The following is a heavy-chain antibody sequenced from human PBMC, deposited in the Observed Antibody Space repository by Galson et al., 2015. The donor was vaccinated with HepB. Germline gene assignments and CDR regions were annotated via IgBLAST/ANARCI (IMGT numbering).Heavy chain of an antibody. Sequence: LSLTCAVYGGSFSGYYWSWIRQPPGKGLEWIGETNHSGSTNYNPSLKSRVTISVDTSKNQFSLKLSSVTAADTAVYYCARTYYDFWSGYYPFDYWGQGTLVTVSS. V-gene: IGHV4-34*01. CDR2: TNHSGST. CDR1: GGSFSGYY. J-gene: IGHJ4*02. D-gene: IGHD3-3*01. CDR3: ARTYYDFWSGYYPFDY.